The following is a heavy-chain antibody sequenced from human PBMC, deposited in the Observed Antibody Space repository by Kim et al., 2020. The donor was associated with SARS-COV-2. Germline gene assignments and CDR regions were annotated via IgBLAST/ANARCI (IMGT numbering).Heavy chain of an antibody. CDR3: ARASRTVVVITYFDY. D-gene: IGHD3-22*01. J-gene: IGHJ4*02. Sequence: QKFQGRVTMTRDTSTSTDYMELSSLRSEDTAVYYCARASRTVVVITYFDYWGQGTLVTVSS. V-gene: IGHV1-46*01.